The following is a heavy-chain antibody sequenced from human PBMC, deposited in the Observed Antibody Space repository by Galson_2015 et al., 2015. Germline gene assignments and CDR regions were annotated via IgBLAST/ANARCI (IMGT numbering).Heavy chain of an antibody. D-gene: IGHD3-10*01. V-gene: IGHV3-7*04. CDR2: IKHDGTGK. CDR3: ARDGSGSYYNLFDY. J-gene: IGHJ4*02. Sequence: NIKHDGTGKYYVDSVKGRFTVSRDNAKNSLYLQMDSLRADDTAVYFCARDGSGSYYNLFDYWGQGTLVTVSS.